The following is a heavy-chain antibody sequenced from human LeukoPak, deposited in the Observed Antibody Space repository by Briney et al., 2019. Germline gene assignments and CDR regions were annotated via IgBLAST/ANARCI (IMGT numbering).Heavy chain of an antibody. CDR3: ARVPWGYCSGGSCYPS. D-gene: IGHD2-15*01. V-gene: IGHV1-46*01. Sequence: GASVKVSCKASGYTFTSYYMHWVRQAPGQGLEWMGIINPSGGSTSYAQKFQGRVTMTRDTSTSTVYMGLSSLRSEDTAVYYCARVPWGYCSGGSCYPSWGQGTLVTVSS. CDR1: GYTFTSYY. J-gene: IGHJ5*02. CDR2: INPSGGST.